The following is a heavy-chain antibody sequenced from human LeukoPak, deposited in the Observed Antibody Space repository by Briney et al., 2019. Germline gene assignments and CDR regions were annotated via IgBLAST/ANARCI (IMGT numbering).Heavy chain of an antibody. CDR1: GYTFTGYY. Sequence: ASVKVSCKASGYTFTGYYIHWVRQAPGQGLEWMGWINPNSGGTNYAQKLQGRVTMTRDTSISTAYMELSRLRSDETAVFYCASYFYYDGLDSWGQGTMVTVSS. V-gene: IGHV1-2*02. D-gene: IGHD3-22*01. CDR2: INPNSGGT. J-gene: IGHJ3*02. CDR3: ASYFYYDGLDS.